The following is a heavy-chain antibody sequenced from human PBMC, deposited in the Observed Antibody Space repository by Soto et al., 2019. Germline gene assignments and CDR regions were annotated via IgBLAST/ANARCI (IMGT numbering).Heavy chain of an antibody. D-gene: IGHD2-21*02. CDR3: ARASHCGGDCYWGPFDY. J-gene: IGHJ4*02. Sequence: QVQLVESGGGVVQPGRSLRLSCAASGFTFSSYAMHWVRQAPGKGLEWVAVISYDGSNKYYADSVKGRFTISRDNSKNTLYLQRNSLRAEDTAVYYCARASHCGGDCYWGPFDYWGQGTLVTVSS. V-gene: IGHV3-30-3*01. CDR2: ISYDGSNK. CDR1: GFTFSSYA.